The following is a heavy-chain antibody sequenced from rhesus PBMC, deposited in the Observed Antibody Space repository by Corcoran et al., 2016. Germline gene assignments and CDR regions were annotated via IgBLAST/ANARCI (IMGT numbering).Heavy chain of an antibody. Sequence: QVTLKESGPAQVKPTQTLTLTCTFSGFSLTTSGMGVGWIRPPPGKALEWLATIYWDDDKYYSTSLKSRLTISKDTSKNQVVLTMTNMDPVDTATYYCARVIGSSHVDYWGQGVLVTVSS. V-gene: IGHV2S1*01. CDR3: ARVIGSSHVDY. J-gene: IGHJ4*01. CDR1: GFSLTTSGMG. CDR2: IYWDDDK. D-gene: IGHD4-29*01.